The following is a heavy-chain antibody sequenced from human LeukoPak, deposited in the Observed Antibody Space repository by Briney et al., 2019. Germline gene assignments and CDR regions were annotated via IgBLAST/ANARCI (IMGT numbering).Heavy chain of an antibody. CDR2: ISYDGSNK. J-gene: IGHJ4*02. D-gene: IGHD2-21*02. CDR1: GFSFSSYA. Sequence: PGKSLRLSCAASGFSFSSYAIHWVRQAPGKGLEWVALISYDGSNKNYADSVKGRFTVSRDNSKDTVYLQMNSLRGEDTALYYCAGDQHIVLVTASLDYWGQGALVTVSS. CDR3: AGDQHIVLVTASLDY. V-gene: IGHV3-30*01.